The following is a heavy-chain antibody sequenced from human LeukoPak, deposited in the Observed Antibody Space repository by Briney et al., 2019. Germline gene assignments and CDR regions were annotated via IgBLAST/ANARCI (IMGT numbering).Heavy chain of an antibody. CDR1: GYTFTSYA. Sequence: ASVKVSCKASGYTFTSYAMHWVRQAPGQRLGWMGWINAGNGNTKYSQKFQGRVTITRDTSASTAYMELSSLRSEDTAVYYCARDYGVGSTAFDYFWGQGTLVTVSS. V-gene: IGHV1-3*01. J-gene: IGHJ4*02. CDR3: ARDYGVGSTAFDYF. D-gene: IGHD1-26*01. CDR2: INAGNGNT.